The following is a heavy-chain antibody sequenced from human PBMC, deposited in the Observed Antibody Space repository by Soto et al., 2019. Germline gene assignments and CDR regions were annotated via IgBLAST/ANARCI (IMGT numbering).Heavy chain of an antibody. V-gene: IGHV5-51*01. Sequence: GESLKISCSASGYTFINDWIALVLQMPGKGLEWMWIIHPGDSDVRYSPSFQGLVTFSADKSINTAYAQWSSLKASDTALYYCARHVGGRDYYYGIDVWGQGTTVTVSS. CDR2: IHPGDSDV. CDR3: ARHVGGRDYYYGIDV. J-gene: IGHJ6*02. CDR1: GYTFINDW.